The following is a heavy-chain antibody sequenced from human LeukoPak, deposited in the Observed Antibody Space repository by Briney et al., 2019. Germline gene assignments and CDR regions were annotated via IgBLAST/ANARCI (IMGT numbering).Heavy chain of an antibody. D-gene: IGHD6-25*01. Sequence: PGGSLRLSCAASGFIFSTNAMIGVPRAPGKGLEGVSLISGSGGSTYYADSVKGRFTISRDNSANTLYLQMNSLRAEDTAVYYCAKDQAGSAVPLDYWGQGTLVTVSS. V-gene: IGHV3-23*01. J-gene: IGHJ4*02. CDR3: AKDQAGSAVPLDY. CDR1: GFIFSTNA. CDR2: ISGSGGST.